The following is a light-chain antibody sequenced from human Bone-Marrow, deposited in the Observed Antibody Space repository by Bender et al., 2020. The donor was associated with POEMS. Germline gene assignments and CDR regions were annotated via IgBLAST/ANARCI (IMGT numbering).Light chain of an antibody. CDR1: NR. CDR2: DVN. V-gene: IGLV2-18*02. J-gene: IGLJ2*01. CDR3: SSYSTTNSHVV. Sequence: NRVSWYQQSPGTAPKLLLFDVNNRPPGVPDRFFGSKSGATASLTISGLQAEDESDYYCSSYSTTNSHVVFGGGTRVTVL.